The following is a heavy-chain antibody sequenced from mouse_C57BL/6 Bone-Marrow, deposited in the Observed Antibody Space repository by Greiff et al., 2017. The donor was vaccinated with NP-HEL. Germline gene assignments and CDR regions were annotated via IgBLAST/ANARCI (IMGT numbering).Heavy chain of an antibody. D-gene: IGHD2-2*01. J-gene: IGHJ4*01. CDR3: AGGHGYDYYAMDY. V-gene: IGHV1-69*01. CDR2: IDPSDSYT. Sequence: QVQLQQPGAELVMPGASVKLSCKASGYTFTSYWMHWVKQRPGQGLEWIGEIDPSDSYTNYNQKFKGKSTLTVDKSSSTAYMQLSSLTSEDSAVYYGAGGHGYDYYAMDYWGQGTSVTVSS. CDR1: GYTFTSYW.